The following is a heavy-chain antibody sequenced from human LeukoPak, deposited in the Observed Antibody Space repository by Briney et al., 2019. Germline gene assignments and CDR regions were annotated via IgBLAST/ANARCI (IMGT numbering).Heavy chain of an antibody. V-gene: IGHV1-2*02. D-gene: IGHD3-22*01. CDR2: FNPNSGGA. J-gene: IGHJ4*02. Sequence: ASVKVSCKASGYTFTDHYIHWVRRAPGQGLEWMGWFNPNSGGADYAQKFQGRVTMTRDTSITTAYMELSSLRSDDTAVYYCLTMIVVVTNSWGQGTLVTVSS. CDR3: LTMIVVVTNS. CDR1: GYTFTDHY.